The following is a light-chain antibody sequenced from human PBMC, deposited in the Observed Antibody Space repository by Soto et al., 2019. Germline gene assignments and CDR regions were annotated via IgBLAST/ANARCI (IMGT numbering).Light chain of an antibody. J-gene: IGLJ2*01. V-gene: IGLV1-40*01. CDR1: SSNIGAGYD. CDR2: GNS. Sequence: QSVLTQPPSVSGAPGQRVTISCTGSSSNIGAGYDVHWYQHLPGTAPKLLIYGNSIRPSGVPDRFSASRSGTSASLAITGLQAEDEAQYYCQSYDSSLSNSVVFGGGTKLTVL. CDR3: QSYDSSLSNSVV.